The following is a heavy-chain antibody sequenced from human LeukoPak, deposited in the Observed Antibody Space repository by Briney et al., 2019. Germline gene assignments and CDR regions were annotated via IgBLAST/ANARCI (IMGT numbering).Heavy chain of an antibody. CDR1: GDSISNSW. CDR2: MYYSGDT. V-gene: IGHV4-39*01. D-gene: IGHD3-22*01. J-gene: IGHJ4*02. Sequence: PSETLSLTCTVSGDSISNSWWGWIRQPPGKGLEWIASMYYSGDTYNPSLKSRLTISVYTSKNQFSLKLSSVTAADTAVYYCARHMGGYFSRPFDYWGQGILVTVSS. CDR3: ARHMGGYFSRPFDY.